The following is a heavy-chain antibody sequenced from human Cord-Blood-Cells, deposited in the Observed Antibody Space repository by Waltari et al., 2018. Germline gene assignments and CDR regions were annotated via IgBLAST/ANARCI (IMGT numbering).Heavy chain of an antibody. V-gene: IGHV3-23*01. D-gene: IGHD4-4*01. J-gene: IGHJ4*02. CDR2: SSVSGVST. CDR3: AKEESEDYSNYPFDY. Sequence: EVQLLESGGGLVQPGGSLRLSCAASGFTFSSYAMSWVRQAPGMGLDWFSASSVSGVSTYYADSVKDRFTISRDNSKNTLYLQMNSLRAEDTAVYYCAKEESEDYSNYPFDYWGQGTLVTVSS. CDR1: GFTFSSYA.